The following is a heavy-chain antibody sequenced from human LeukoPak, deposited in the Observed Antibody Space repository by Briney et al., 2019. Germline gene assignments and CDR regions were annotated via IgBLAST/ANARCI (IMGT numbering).Heavy chain of an antibody. CDR1: GYTFNYYY. CDR3: ARGPLYSYGDY. CDR2: INPSSGAT. Sequence: RASVKVSCKASGYTFNYYYMHWVRQAPGQGLEWMGWINPSSGATNYAQKFQGRVTMTRDTSVSTAYMELTRLRSDDSAVFYCARGPLYSYGDYWGQGTLVTVSS. V-gene: IGHV1-2*02. J-gene: IGHJ4*02. D-gene: IGHD5-18*01.